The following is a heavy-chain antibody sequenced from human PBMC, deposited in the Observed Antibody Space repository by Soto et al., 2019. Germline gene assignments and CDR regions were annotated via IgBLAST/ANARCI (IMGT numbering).Heavy chain of an antibody. CDR2: IYYSGST. J-gene: IGHJ4*01. CDR3: ARLEGVATISYYFDF. Sequence: SETLSLTCTVSGGSISSGGYYWSWIRQHPGKGLEWIGYIYYSGSTYYNPSLKSRVTISIDTSKNQFSLKLSSLTAADTAVYYCARLEGVATISYYFDFSGQGTLVTVSS. V-gene: IGHV4-39*01. CDR1: GGSISSGGYY. D-gene: IGHD3-3*01.